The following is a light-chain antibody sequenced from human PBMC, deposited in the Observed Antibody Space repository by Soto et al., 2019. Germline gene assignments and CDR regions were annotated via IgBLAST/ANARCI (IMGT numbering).Light chain of an antibody. Sequence: ALAQPASVSGSPGQSITISCTGTSSDVGTYNLVSWYQQHPGKAPKLMVYEGTKRPSGVSNRFSGSKSGNTASLTISGLQAEDEADYYCCSYVGSSTYVFGTGTKVTVL. CDR3: CSYVGSSTYV. J-gene: IGLJ1*01. V-gene: IGLV2-23*01. CDR1: SSDVGTYNL. CDR2: EGT.